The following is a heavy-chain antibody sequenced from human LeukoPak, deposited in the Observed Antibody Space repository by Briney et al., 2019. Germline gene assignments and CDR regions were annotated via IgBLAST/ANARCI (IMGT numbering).Heavy chain of an antibody. CDR2: IYYSGST. CDR1: GGSISSGGYS. V-gene: IGHV4-30-4*07. D-gene: IGHD3-22*01. J-gene: IGHJ3*02. CDR3: ARHDFDSTGYYTFDI. Sequence: PSQTLSLTCAVSGGSISSGGYSWSWIRQPPGKGLEWIGYIYYSGSTNYNPSLKSRVTISVDTSKNQFSLKLNSVTAADTAVYYCARHDFDSTGYYTFDIWGQGTMVTVSS.